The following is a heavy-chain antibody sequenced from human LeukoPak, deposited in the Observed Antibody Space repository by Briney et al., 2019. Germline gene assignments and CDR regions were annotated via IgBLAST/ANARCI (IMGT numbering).Heavy chain of an antibody. D-gene: IGHD6-19*01. V-gene: IGHV4-4*07. CDR2: IYTSGSA. CDR3: ARLDIAVAGKFPHGKYYGMDV. J-gene: IGHJ6*02. CDR1: GGSISTYY. Sequence: PSETLSLTCTVSGGSISTYYWSWIRQSAGKGLEWIGHIYTSGSANYNPSLKSRVTMSVDTSKNQFSLKLSSVTAADTAVYYCARLDIAVAGKFPHGKYYGMDVWGQGTTVTVSS.